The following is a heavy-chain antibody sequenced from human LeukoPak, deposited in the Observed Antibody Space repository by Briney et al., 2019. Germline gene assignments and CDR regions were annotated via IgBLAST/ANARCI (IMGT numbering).Heavy chain of an antibody. D-gene: IGHD6-6*01. CDR2: IYYSGST. CDR1: GGSPSSYY. V-gene: IGHV4-59*08. Sequence: SETLSLTCTDSGGSPSSYYWCWIRQPPGKGLEWIGYIYYSGSTNYNPSLKSRVTISVDTSKNQFSLKLSSVTAADTAVYYCARLGSSSGYYYYMDVSGKETKFTVSS. J-gene: IGHJ6*03. CDR3: ARLGSSSGYYYYMDV.